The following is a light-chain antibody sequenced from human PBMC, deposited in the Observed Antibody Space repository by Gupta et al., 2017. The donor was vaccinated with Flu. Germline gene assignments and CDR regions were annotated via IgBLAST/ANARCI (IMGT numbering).Light chain of an antibody. V-gene: IGKV1-27*01. CDR3: QKYNNA. Sequence: DIQMTQSPSSLSASVGDRVIITCRASEDISHYLAWYQQKPGKVPKLLIYDASTLQSGVPSRFSGSGSGTDFSLTISSLQPEDVATYYCQKYNNAFGQGTKVEIK. CDR2: DAS. J-gene: IGKJ1*01. CDR1: EDISHY.